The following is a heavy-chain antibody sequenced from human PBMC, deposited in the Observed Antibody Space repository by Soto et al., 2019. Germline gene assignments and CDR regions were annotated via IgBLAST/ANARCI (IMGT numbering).Heavy chain of an antibody. J-gene: IGHJ4*02. CDR1: GFTFSSYS. CDR3: ARDRYYYDSSGYYVFDY. V-gene: IGHV3-21*01. D-gene: IGHD3-22*01. CDR2: ISSSSSYI. Sequence: EVQLVESGGGLVKPGGSLRLSCAASGFTFSSYSMNWVRQAPGKGLEWVSSISSSSSYIYYADSVKGRFTISRDNAKNSLYLQMNSLRADDTAVYYCARDRYYYDSSGYYVFDYWGQGTLVTVSS.